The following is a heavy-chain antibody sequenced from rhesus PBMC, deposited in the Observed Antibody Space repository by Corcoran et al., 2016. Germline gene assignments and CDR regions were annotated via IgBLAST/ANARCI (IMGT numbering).Heavy chain of an antibody. Sequence: QVQLQASGPGLVKPSETLFLTCAVYGGSFSSYWWNWIRQSPGKGLEWFGEINGYSGSTNYNPSLQSRVTISQDVSRNQFSLKLTSVTAADTAVYYCTSPVRYRFDVWGPGVLVSVSS. CDR1: GGSFSSYW. V-gene: IGHV4-80*01. CDR2: INGYSGST. CDR3: TSPVRYRFDV. J-gene: IGHJ5-1*01.